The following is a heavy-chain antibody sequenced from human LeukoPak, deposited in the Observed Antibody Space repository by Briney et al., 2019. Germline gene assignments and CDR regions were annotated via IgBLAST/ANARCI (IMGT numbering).Heavy chain of an antibody. Sequence: GGSLRLSCAASGFTFSRYGMHWVRQAPGKRLEWVAVISYDGSNKHYADSVKGRFTISRDNSKNTLYLQMNSLRAEDTAVYYCAKDRSSSWSLDVWGKGTTVTVST. CDR3: AKDRSSSWSLDV. D-gene: IGHD6-13*01. CDR1: GFTFSRYG. CDR2: ISYDGSNK. V-gene: IGHV3-30*18. J-gene: IGHJ6*04.